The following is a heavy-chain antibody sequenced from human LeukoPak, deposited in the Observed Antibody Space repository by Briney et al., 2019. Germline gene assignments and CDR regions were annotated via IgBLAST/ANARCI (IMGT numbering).Heavy chain of an antibody. CDR2: IDPSDSYT. V-gene: IGHV5-10-1*01. D-gene: IGHD2-2*01. CDR1: GYSFTSYW. Sequence: GESLQISCKGSGYSFTSYWISWVRQMPGKGLEWMGRIDPSDSYTNYSPSFQGHVTISADKSISTAYLQWSSLKASDTAMYYCALRPGAHELVVPAFWDYWGQGTLVTVSS. CDR3: ALRPGAHELVVPAFWDY. J-gene: IGHJ4*02.